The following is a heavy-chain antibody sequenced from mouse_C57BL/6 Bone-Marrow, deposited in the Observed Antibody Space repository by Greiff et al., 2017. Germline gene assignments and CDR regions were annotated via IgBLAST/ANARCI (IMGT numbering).Heavy chain of an antibody. J-gene: IGHJ1*03. Sequence: EVKLVESGEGLVKPGGSLKLSCAASGFTFSSYAMSWVRQTPEKRLEWVAYISSGGDYIKYADTVKGRFTFSSDNARNTLYLQLSSLKSEDTAMYYCTRDRLLHWYFDVWGTGTTVTVSS. V-gene: IGHV5-9-1*02. CDR2: ISSGGDYI. CDR1: GFTFSSYA. CDR3: TRDRLLHWYFDV. D-gene: IGHD1-1*02.